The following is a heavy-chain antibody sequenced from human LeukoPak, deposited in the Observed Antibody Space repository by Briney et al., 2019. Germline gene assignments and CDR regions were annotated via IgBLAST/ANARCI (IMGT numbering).Heavy chain of an antibody. V-gene: IGHV4-59*08. CDR3: ARLVGGPKYNWFDP. Sequence: SETLSLTCTVSGGSISSYYWSWIRQPPGKGLEWIGYIYYSGSTNYNPSLKSRVTMSVDTSKNQFSLKLSSVTAADTAVYYCARLVGGPKYNWFDPWGQGTLLTVSS. CDR1: GGSISSYY. D-gene: IGHD3-10*01. J-gene: IGHJ5*02. CDR2: IYYSGST.